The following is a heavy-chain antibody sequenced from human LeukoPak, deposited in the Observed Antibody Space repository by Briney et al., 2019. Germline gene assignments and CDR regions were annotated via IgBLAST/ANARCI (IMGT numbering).Heavy chain of an antibody. V-gene: IGHV3-48*01. D-gene: IGHD6-19*01. CDR3: ASQWLEEIDY. J-gene: IGHJ4*02. CDR1: GFTFSSYG. CDR2: ITNSGTI. Sequence: GGSLRLSCAASGFTFSSYGMNWVRQAPGGGLEWVSYITNSGTIYYSDSVKGRFTVSRDNAKNSLSLQMNSLRAEDTAVYYCASQWLEEIDYWGQGTLVTVSS.